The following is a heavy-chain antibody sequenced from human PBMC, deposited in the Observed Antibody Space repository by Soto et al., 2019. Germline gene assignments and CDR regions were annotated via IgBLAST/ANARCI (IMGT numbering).Heavy chain of an antibody. V-gene: IGHV4-4*02. CDR2: IYHSGST. CDR1: GGSISSSNW. Sequence: QVQLQESGPGLVKPSGTLSLTCAVSGGSISSSNWWSWVRQPPGKGLEWIGEIYHSGSTNYNPSLKSRVTTSVDKSKTQFAPKLSCVTAADTAVYYCARDQYEVGPAAFRTYGMDVWGQGTTVTVSS. CDR3: ARDQYEVGPAAFRTYGMDV. J-gene: IGHJ6*02. D-gene: IGHD2-2*01.